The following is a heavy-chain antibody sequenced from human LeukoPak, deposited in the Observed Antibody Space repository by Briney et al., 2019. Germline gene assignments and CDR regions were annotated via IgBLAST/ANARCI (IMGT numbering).Heavy chain of an antibody. J-gene: IGHJ6*03. CDR3: ARVAAEVVGVPGAIGFGWLRRDYYYMDV. CDR1: GYTFTSYY. V-gene: IGHV1-46*01. CDR2: INPSGGST. Sequence: EASVKVSCKASGYTFTSYYMHWVRQAPGEGLEWMGIINPSGGSTSYAQKFQGRVTMTRDISTSTVYMELSSLRSEDTAVYYCARVAAEVVGVPGAIGFGWLRRDYYYMDVWGKGTTVTVSS. D-gene: IGHD2-2*02.